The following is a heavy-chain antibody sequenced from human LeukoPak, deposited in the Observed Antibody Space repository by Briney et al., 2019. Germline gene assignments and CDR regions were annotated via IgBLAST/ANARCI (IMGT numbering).Heavy chain of an antibody. J-gene: IGHJ6*03. D-gene: IGHD3-22*01. CDR1: GGSISSYY. CDR2: IYTSGST. Sequence: SETLSLTCTVSGGSISSYYWSWIRQPPGKGLERIGYIYTSGSTNYNPSLKSRVTISVDTSKNQFSLKLSSVTAADTAVYYCARLDPNDSSPYYYYYMDVWGKGTTVTVSS. V-gene: IGHV4-4*09. CDR3: ARLDPNDSSPYYYYYMDV.